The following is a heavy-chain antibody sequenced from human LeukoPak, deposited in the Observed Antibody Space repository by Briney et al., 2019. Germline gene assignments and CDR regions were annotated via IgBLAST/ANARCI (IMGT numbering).Heavy chain of an antibody. J-gene: IGHJ4*02. D-gene: IGHD6-19*01. CDR3: ERDPSEYEYNRGWYRDF. Sequence: GGSLRLSCAGSGFTFTSYDMSWVRQAQGKGLEWVSTISGSGERTYYADSVKGRFTISRDNSKSTLALQMTSLRVDDTAVYYCERDPSEYEYNRGWYRDFWGQGSQVIVSS. V-gene: IGHV3-23*01. CDR2: ISGSGERT. CDR1: GFTFTSYD.